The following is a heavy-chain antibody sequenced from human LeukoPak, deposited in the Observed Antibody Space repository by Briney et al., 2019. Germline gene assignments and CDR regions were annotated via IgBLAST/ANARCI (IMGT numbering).Heavy chain of an antibody. J-gene: IGHJ4*02. Sequence: EGSLRLSCAASGFTFSSYSMNWVRQAPGKGLGWVSSISSSSSYIYYADSVKGRFTISRDNAKNSLYPQMNSLRAGDTAVYYCARYYGSGSYYTDYWGQGTLVTVSS. CDR3: ARYYGSGSYYTDY. CDR2: ISSSSSYI. D-gene: IGHD3-10*01. V-gene: IGHV3-21*01. CDR1: GFTFSSYS.